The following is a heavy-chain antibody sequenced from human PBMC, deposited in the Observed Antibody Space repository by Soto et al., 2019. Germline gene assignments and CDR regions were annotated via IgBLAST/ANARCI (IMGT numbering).Heavy chain of an antibody. D-gene: IGHD5-18*01. CDR3: ARDPGDTAMVYYFDY. CDR2: IIPIFGTA. J-gene: IGHJ4*02. Sequence: SVKVSCKASGYTFTSHDINWVRQAPGQGLEWMGGIIPIFGTANYAQRFQGRVTITADESTSTAYMELSSLRSEDTAVYYCARDPGDTAMVYYFDYWGQGTLVTVSS. CDR1: GYTFTSHD. V-gene: IGHV1-69*13.